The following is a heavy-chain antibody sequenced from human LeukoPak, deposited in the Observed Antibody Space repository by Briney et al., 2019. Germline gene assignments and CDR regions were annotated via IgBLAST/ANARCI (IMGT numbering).Heavy chain of an antibody. CDR3: ASLVGATLSYYYYMDV. CDR2: ISAYNGNT. V-gene: IGHV1-18*01. Sequence: GASVKVSCKASGYTFTSYGISWVRQAPGQGLEWMGWISAYNGNTSYAQKLQGRVTMTTDTSTSTAYMELRSLRSDDTAVYYCASLVGATLSYYYYMDVWGKGTTVTVS. D-gene: IGHD1-26*01. J-gene: IGHJ6*03. CDR1: GYTFTSYG.